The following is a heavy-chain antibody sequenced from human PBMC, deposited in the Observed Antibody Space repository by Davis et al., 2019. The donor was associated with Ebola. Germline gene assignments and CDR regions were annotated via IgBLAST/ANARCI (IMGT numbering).Heavy chain of an antibody. J-gene: IGHJ4*02. CDR3: ARDFWLGNDYGGNDY. Sequence: SVKVSCKASGGTFSSYTISWVRQAPGQGLEWMGRIIPILGTANYAQKFQGRVTITADKSTSTAYMELSSLRSEDTAVYYCARDFWLGNDYGGNDYWGQGTLVTVSS. CDR2: IIPILGTA. V-gene: IGHV1-69*08. D-gene: IGHD4-23*01. CDR1: GGTFSSYT.